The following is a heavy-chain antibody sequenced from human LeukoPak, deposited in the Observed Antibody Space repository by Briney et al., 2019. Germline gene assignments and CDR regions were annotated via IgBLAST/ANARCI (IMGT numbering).Heavy chain of an antibody. V-gene: IGHV4-59*01. CDR2: IYYSGST. CDR1: GGSISSYY. Sequence: PSETLSLTCTVSGGSISSYYWSWIRQPPGKRLEWIGYIYYSGSTNYNPSLKSRVTISVDTSKNQFSLKLSSVTAADTAVYYCARGTTSRYYYYHMDVWGKGTTVTVSS. J-gene: IGHJ6*03. CDR3: ARGTTSRYYYYHMDV. D-gene: IGHD2/OR15-2a*01.